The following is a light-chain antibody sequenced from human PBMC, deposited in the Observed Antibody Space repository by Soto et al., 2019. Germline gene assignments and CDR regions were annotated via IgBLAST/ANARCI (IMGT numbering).Light chain of an antibody. V-gene: IGLV1-40*01. CDR2: TNR. J-gene: IGLJ1*01. CDR1: SSNIGAGYH. Sequence: QSVLTQPPSVSGAPGQRVTMSCTGSSSNIGAGYHVHWYQQLPGTAPKLLIYTNRYRPSGVSDRFTGSSSGTSASLPITRLQAEDEADYSCLSYDRSLGYVFRTGTKVTAL. CDR3: LSYDRSLGYV.